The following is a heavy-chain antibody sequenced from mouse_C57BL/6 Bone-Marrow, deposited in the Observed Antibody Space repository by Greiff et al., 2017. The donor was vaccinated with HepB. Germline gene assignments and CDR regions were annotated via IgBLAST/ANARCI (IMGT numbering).Heavy chain of an antibody. CDR1: GYSITSGYY. J-gene: IGHJ1*03. D-gene: IGHD1-1*01. CDR3: ARILLLWYFDV. CDR2: ISYDGSN. Sequence: EVKLMESGPGLVKPSQSLSLTCSVTGYSITSGYYWNWIRQFPGNKLEWMGYISYDGSNNYNPSLKNRISITRDTSKNQFFLKLNSVTTEDTATYYCARILLLWYFDVWGTGTTVTVSS. V-gene: IGHV3-6*01.